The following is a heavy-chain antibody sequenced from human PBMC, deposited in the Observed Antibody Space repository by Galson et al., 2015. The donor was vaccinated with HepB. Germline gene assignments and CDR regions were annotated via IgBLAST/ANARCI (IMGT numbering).Heavy chain of an antibody. CDR2: ISSSSSYI. J-gene: IGHJ3*02. CDR1: GFTFSSYS. V-gene: IGHV3-21*01. D-gene: IGHD1-26*01. Sequence: SLRLSCAASGFTFSSYSMNWVRQAPGKGLEWVSSISSSSSYIYYADSVKGRFTISRDNAKNSLYLQMNSLRAEDTAVYYCARDRGGFLTIVGATLDDAFDIWGQGTMVTVSS. CDR3: ARDRGGFLTIVGATLDDAFDI.